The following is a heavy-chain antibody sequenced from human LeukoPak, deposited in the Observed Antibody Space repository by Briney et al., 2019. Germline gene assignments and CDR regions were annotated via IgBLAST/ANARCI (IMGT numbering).Heavy chain of an antibody. CDR1: GFTFSSYG. Sequence: TGGSLRLSCAASGFTFSSYGMHWVRRAPGKGLEWVAVISSDGVNKYSADSVKGRFTISRDNAENSLYLQMNSLRAEDTAVYYCAAGYQQLIYYYGMDVWGQGTTVTVSS. CDR2: ISSDGVNK. V-gene: IGHV3-30*03. CDR3: AAGYQQLIYYYGMDV. D-gene: IGHD2-2*01. J-gene: IGHJ6*02.